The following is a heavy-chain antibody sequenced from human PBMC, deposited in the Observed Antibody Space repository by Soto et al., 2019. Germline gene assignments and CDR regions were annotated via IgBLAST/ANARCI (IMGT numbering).Heavy chain of an antibody. CDR2: ISYDGSNK. J-gene: IGHJ1*01. CDR1: GFTFSSYG. Sequence: QVQLVESGGGVVQPGRSLRLSCAASGFTFSSYGMHWVRQAPGKGLEWVAVISYDGSNKYYADSVKGRFTISRDNSKNTLYLQMNSLRAEDTAVYYCAKDRAAVAGTGFFQHWCHGTLVTVSS. CDR3: AKDRAAVAGTGFFQH. D-gene: IGHD6-19*01. V-gene: IGHV3-30*18.